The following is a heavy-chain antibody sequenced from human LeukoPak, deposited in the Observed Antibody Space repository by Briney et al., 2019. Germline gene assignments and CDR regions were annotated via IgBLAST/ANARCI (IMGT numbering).Heavy chain of an antibody. CDR2: INPNNGDT. D-gene: IGHD2-21*01. Sequence: ASVKVSCKASGYTFTVYHMHWVRQAPGQGLEWMGWINPNNGDTYYAQNFQGRVTMTRDTSISTAYMEVSRLRSDDTAIYYCARHVAASVWFDPWGQGTLVTVSS. V-gene: IGHV1-2*02. CDR3: ARHVAASVWFDP. CDR1: GYTFTVYH. J-gene: IGHJ5*02.